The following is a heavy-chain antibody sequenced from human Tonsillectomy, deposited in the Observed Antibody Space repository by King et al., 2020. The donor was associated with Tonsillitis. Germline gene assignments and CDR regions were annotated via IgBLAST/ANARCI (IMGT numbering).Heavy chain of an antibody. V-gene: IGHV4-34*01. D-gene: IGHD2-2*01. CDR1: GGSFSGYY. CDR3: ARRYCSSNSCYPYYYYYMDV. Sequence: VQLQQWGAGLLKPSETLSLTCAVYGGSFSGYYWSWIRQPPGKGLEWIGEINHSENTNYNPSLKSRVTISVDTSKNQFSLKLTSVTAADTALYYCARRYCSSNSCYPYYYYYMDVWGEGTSVAVSS. J-gene: IGHJ6*03. CDR2: INHSENT.